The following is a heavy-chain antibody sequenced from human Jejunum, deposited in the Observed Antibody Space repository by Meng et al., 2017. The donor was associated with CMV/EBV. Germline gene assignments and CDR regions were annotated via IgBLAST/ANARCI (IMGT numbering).Heavy chain of an antibody. D-gene: IGHD2-2*01. CDR2: INPNGGGT. J-gene: IGHJ4*02. CDR3: ARVLDIVVVPAAKWYYFDY. Sequence: VSCIHSDRLAPGQGLEWMGWINPNGGGTDYAQKFQGRVTMARDTTISTAYMELSRLRSDDTAVYYCARVLDIVVVPAAKWYYFDYWGQGTLVTVSS. V-gene: IGHV1-2*02. CDR1: VSC.